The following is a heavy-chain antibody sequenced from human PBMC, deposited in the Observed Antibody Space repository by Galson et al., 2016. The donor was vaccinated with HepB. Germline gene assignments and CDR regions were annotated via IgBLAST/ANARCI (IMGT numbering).Heavy chain of an antibody. J-gene: IGHJ4*02. CDR1: GYTFINNA. CDR2: INVENGNT. D-gene: IGHD3-16*01. V-gene: IGHV1-3*01. CDR3: ARSSSWFGGVDY. Sequence: SVKVSCKASGYTFINNAIHWVRQAPGQRLEWMGWINVENGNTQYSQKFQGRVTMTRDTTASSADMELSSLKSEDTAIYYCARSSSWFGGVDYWGQGTLVTVSS.